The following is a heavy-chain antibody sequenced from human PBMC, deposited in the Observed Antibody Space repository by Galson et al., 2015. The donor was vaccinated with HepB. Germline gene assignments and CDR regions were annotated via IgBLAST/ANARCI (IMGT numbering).Heavy chain of an antibody. V-gene: IGHV3-74*01. Sequence: SLRLSCAASGFTLSNHWMLWVRQGPGKGLVWVSPLSPDGRRTSYADSVKGRFTISRDDAKNTLYLQMNSLRVEDTAVYYCGRAWGYWGQGTLVTVSS. CDR1: GFTLSNHW. D-gene: IGHD1-26*01. CDR3: GRAWGY. CDR2: LSPDGRRT. J-gene: IGHJ1*01.